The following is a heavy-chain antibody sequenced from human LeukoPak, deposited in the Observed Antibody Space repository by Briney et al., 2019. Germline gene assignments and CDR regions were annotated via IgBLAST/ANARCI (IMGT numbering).Heavy chain of an antibody. CDR3: ARGGLTTVVTDDAFDI. J-gene: IGHJ3*02. CDR2: IFYSGST. D-gene: IGHD4-23*01. V-gene: IGHV4-39*07. CDR1: GGSISTSNYY. Sequence: SETLSLTCTVSGGSISTSNYYWGWIRQPPGKGLEWIGNIFYSGSTYYSPSVKSRVTISVDTSKNQFSLKLSSVTAADTAVYYCARGGLTTVVTDDAFDIWGQGTMVTVSS.